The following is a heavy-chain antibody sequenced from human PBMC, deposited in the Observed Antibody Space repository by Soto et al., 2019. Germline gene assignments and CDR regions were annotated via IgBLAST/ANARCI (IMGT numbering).Heavy chain of an antibody. CDR1: GFTFSSYG. Sequence: GGSLRLSCAASGFTFSSYGMHWVRQAPGKGLEWVAVIWYDGSNKYYADSVKGRFTISRDNSKNTLYLQMNSLRAEDTAVYYCARGEYYYYAMDVWGQGTTVTVSS. CDR3: ARGEYYYYAMDV. J-gene: IGHJ6*02. V-gene: IGHV3-33*01. CDR2: IWYDGSNK.